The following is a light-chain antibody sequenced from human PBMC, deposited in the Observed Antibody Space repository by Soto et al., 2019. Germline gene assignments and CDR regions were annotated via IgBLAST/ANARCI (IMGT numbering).Light chain of an antibody. CDR2: DVS. CDR3: SSYTSSSTLDVV. CDR1: SSDVGGYNY. V-gene: IGLV2-14*01. J-gene: IGLJ2*01. Sequence: QSALTQPASVSGSPGQSITISCTGTSSDVGGYNYVSWYQQHPGKAPKLIIYDVSNRPSGVSNRFSGSKSGNTASLTISGLQAEDEADYYCSSYTSSSTLDVVFGGGTKLTFL.